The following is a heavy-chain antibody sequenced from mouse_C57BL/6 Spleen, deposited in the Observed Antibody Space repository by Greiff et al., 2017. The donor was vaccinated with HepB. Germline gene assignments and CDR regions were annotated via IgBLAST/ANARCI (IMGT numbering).Heavy chain of an antibody. CDR3: ATGDYYGSIQFAY. D-gene: IGHD1-1*01. Sequence: EVQLQQSGPELVRPGASVKMSCTASGFTFTDYYMHWVKQRPEKGLEWLGWIDPENGDTEYTSKFQGKATITADTSSNTAYMQLSSLTSEDTASYYCATGDYYGSIQFAYWGQGTLVTVSA. CDR1: GFTFTDYY. V-gene: IGHV14-4*01. CDR2: IDPENGDT. J-gene: IGHJ3*01.